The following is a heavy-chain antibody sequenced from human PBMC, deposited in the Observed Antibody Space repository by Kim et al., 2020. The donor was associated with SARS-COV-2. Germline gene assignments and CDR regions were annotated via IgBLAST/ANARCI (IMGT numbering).Heavy chain of an antibody. V-gene: IGHV3-9*02. J-gene: IGHJ6*02. D-gene: IGHD3-16*01. CDR3: VRDTSPGGADV. CDR2: FNLDIIRT. Sequence: GGSLRLSCAASGFTSNIYAMHLVRQVPGKGLEWVAGFNLDIIRTGYSDSVRGRFTIFSDNAKNSLYLQMNSLRVDDTALYLCVRDTSPGGADVWGQGTTVTVSS. CDR1: GFTSNIYA.